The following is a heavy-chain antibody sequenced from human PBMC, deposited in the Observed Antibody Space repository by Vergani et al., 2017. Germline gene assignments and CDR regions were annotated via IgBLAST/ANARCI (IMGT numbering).Heavy chain of an antibody. CDR3: ARDYYDSSGYYYGTHY. CDR1: GFTFSSYE. D-gene: IGHD3-22*01. Sequence: EVQLVESGGGLVQPGGSLRLSCAASGFTFSSYEMNWVRQAPGKGLEWVSSISSSSSYIYYADSVKGRFTISRDNAKNSLYLQMNSLRAEDTAVYYCARDYYDSSGYYYGTHYWGQGTLVTVSS. V-gene: IGHV3-48*03. CDR2: ISSSSSYI. J-gene: IGHJ4*02.